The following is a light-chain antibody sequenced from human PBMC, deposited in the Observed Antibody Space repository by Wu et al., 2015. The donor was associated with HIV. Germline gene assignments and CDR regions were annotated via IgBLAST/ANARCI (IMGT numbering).Light chain of an antibody. CDR2: GAS. Sequence: EIVLTQSPGTLSLSPGERATLSCRASQSVTANYLAWYQQKPGQAPRLLIYGASSRATGIPDRFSGSGSGTDFTLTISRLEPEDFAVYYCQHYHTSPRTFGRRDQG. CDR3: QHYHTSPRT. CDR1: QSVTANY. V-gene: IGKV3-20*01. J-gene: IGKJ1*01.